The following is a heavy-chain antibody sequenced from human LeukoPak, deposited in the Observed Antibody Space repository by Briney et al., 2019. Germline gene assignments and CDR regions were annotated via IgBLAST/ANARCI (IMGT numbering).Heavy chain of an antibody. CDR3: ARGGEVGGTGSRFDY. J-gene: IGHJ4*02. D-gene: IGHD1-26*01. Sequence: SETLSLTCNVSGGSISRYYWSWIRQPAGKGLEGIGRVYTSGSTNYNPSLKSRVTMSVETSKSQFSLKLSSVTAADTAIYYCARGGEVGGTGSRFDYWGQGTLVTVSS. CDR1: GGSISRYY. CDR2: VYTSGST. V-gene: IGHV4-4*07.